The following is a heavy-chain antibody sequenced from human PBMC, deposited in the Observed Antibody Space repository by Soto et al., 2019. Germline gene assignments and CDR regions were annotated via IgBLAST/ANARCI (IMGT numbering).Heavy chain of an antibody. V-gene: IGHV3-13*04. CDR1: GFTFSSYD. Sequence: PGGSLRLSCAASGFTFSSYDMHWVRQATGKGLEWVSAIGTAGDTYYPGSVKGRFTVSRENAKNSLYLQMNSLRAGDTAVYYCARGSGPTVTYIDYYYYYGMDVWGQGTTVTVSS. CDR2: IGTAGDT. CDR3: ARGSGPTVTYIDYYYYYGMDV. D-gene: IGHD4-17*01. J-gene: IGHJ6*02.